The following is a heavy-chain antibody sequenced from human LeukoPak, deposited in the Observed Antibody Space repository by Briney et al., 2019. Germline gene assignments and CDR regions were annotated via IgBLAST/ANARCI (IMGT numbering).Heavy chain of an antibody. D-gene: IGHD1-20*01. CDR3: AREGITGTTWVY. CDR1: GYTFTSYA. V-gene: IGHV1-3*01. CDR2: INAGNGNT. Sequence: VASVKVSCKASGYTFTSYAMHWVRQAAGQRLEWMGWINAGNGNTKYSQKFQGRVTITRDTSASTAYMELSSLRSEDTAVYYCAREGITGTTWVYWGQGTLVTVSS. J-gene: IGHJ4*02.